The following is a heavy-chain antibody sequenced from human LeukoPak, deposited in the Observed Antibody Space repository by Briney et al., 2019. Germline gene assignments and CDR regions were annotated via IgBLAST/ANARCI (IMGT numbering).Heavy chain of an antibody. Sequence: SETLSLTCIVSGYSIISDYFWGWVRQPPGKGPEWIGSIFHSGSVFYNPPLRSRVTLSIEPSKNRFSLELTSVTAADTAVYYCARVHSEESYDILTGYYYYFDYWGQGTLVTVSS. V-gene: IGHV4-38-2*02. CDR2: IFHSGSV. J-gene: IGHJ4*02. D-gene: IGHD3-9*01. CDR1: GYSIISDYF. CDR3: ARVHSEESYDILTGYYYYFDY.